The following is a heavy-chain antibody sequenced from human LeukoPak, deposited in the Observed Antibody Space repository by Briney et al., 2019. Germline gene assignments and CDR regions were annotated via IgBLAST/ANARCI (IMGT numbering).Heavy chain of an antibody. CDR1: GFIFDNFG. CDR3: AKDTAPLGATKEFDH. V-gene: IGHV3-23*01. Sequence: PGGSLRLSCAASGFIFDNFGMSWVRPAPGKGLEWVSALSATGGSAYYAASAQGRFTTFRDNSKNILYLEMNSLRVDDTAVYYCAKDTAPLGATKEFDHWGQGTLVTVSS. CDR2: LSATGGSA. J-gene: IGHJ4*02. D-gene: IGHD1-26*01.